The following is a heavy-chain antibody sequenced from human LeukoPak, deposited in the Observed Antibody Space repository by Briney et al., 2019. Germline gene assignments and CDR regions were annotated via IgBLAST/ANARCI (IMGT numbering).Heavy chain of an antibody. CDR2: ISGSGGST. CDR1: GFTFSSYS. V-gene: IGHV3-23*01. Sequence: GGSLRLSCAASGFTFSSYSMNWVRQAPGKGLEWVSAISGSGGSTYYADSVKGRFTISRDNSKNTLYLQMNSLRAEDTAVYYCAKDTGLGYFDWLLYSPDYWGQGTLVTVSS. CDR3: AKDTGLGYFDWLLYSPDY. D-gene: IGHD3-9*01. J-gene: IGHJ4*02.